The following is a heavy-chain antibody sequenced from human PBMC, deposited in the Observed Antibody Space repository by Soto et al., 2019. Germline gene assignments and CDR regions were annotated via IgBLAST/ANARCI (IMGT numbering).Heavy chain of an antibody. V-gene: IGHV4-31*03. D-gene: IGHD3-3*01. J-gene: IGHJ6*02. CDR3: AREAGPGHTIFGKGGMDV. Sequence: QVQLQESGPGLVKPSQTLSLTCTVSGGSISSGGYCWSWIRQHPGKGLEWIGYIYYSGSTYYNPSLKSRVTISVDTSENQFSLERSSVTAADTAVYCWAREAGPGHTIFGKGGMDVWGQGTTVTVSS. CDR1: GGSISSGGYC. CDR2: IYYSGST.